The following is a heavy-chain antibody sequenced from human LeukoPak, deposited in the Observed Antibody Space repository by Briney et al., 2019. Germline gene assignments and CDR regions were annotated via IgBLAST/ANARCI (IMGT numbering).Heavy chain of an antibody. J-gene: IGHJ3*02. V-gene: IGHV5-51*01. CDR3: ARHSDDSSGYYPPNAFDI. CDR2: IYPGDSDT. Sequence: GESLQISCQGSGSSFTSYWIGWVRQLPGKGLEWMGIIYPGDSDTRYSPSFQGQVTISADKSISTAYLQWSSLKASDTAMYYCARHSDDSSGYYPPNAFDIWGQGTMVTVSS. CDR1: GSSFTSYW. D-gene: IGHD3-22*01.